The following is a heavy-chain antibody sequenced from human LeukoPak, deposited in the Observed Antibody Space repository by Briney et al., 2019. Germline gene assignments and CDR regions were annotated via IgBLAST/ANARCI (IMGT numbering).Heavy chain of an antibody. CDR1: GFTFISYG. CDR2: IRYDGSNK. Sequence: GGSLRLSCAASGFTFISYGMHWVRQAPGKGLEWVTFIRYDGSNKYYADSVKGRFIISRDNSKNTLYLQMNSLRAEDTAVYYCAKDTVKVTTIRRVPHYKDVWGKGTTVTISS. V-gene: IGHV3-30*02. CDR3: AKDTVKVTTIRRVPHYKDV. J-gene: IGHJ6*03. D-gene: IGHD5-12*01.